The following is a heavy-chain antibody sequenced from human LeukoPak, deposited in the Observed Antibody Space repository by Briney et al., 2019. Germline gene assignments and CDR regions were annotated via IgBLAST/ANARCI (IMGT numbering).Heavy chain of an antibody. J-gene: IGHJ6*03. CDR1: GFTFSSYW. D-gene: IGHD3-3*01. CDR2: IKQDGSEK. V-gene: IGHV3-7*01. CDR3: ARDLDRTGFLEWLSYYYYYYMDV. Sequence: GGSLRLSCAASGFTFSSYWMSWVRQAPGKGLEWVANIKQDGSEKYYVDSVKGRFTISRDNAKNSLYLQTNSLRAEDTAVYYCARDLDRTGFLEWLSYYYYYYMDVWGKGTTVTVSS.